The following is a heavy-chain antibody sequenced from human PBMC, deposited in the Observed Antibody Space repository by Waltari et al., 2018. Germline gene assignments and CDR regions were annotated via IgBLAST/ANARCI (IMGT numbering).Heavy chain of an antibody. D-gene: IGHD3-22*01. CDR3: ARGRGFYDNFGDVAFET. CDR1: GFTFRHFA. J-gene: IGHJ3*02. CDR2: VSFDGDSN. Sequence: QVQMVQSGGGVVQPGRSVKLYCAASGFTFRHFAMHWVRQAPGKGLEWLAVVSFDGDSNNHIDSLKGRINISRDNSKNTLFLQMNSLRPEDTATYYCARGRGFYDNFGDVAFETWGQGTLVIVSS. V-gene: IGHV3-30*10.